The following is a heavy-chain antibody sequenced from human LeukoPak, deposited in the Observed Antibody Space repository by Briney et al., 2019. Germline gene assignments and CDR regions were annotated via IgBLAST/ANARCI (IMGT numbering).Heavy chain of an antibody. CDR2: IRWNSGSI. J-gene: IGHJ6*03. CDR3: ARGTYYDFWSDYTLDHNYYYYYMDV. CDR1: GFTFDDYA. Sequence: PGGSLRLSCAASGFTFDDYAMHWVRQAPGKGLEWGSGIRWNSGSIGYADSVKGRFTISRDNSKNTLYLQVNSLRAEDTAVYYCARGTYYDFWSDYTLDHNYYYYYMDVWGKGTTVTVSS. V-gene: IGHV3-9*01. D-gene: IGHD3-3*01.